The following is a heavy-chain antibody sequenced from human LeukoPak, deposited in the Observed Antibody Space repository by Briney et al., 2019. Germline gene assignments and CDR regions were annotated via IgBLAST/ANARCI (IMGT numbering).Heavy chain of an antibody. CDR2: IIPIFGTA. Sequence: HVASVKVSCKASGGTFSSYAISWVRQAPGQGLEWMGGIIPIFGTANYAQKFQGRVTITADESTSTAYMELSSLRSEDTAVYYCARSAAGRDYYYYYGMDVWGQGTTVTVSS. V-gene: IGHV1-69*13. CDR3: ARSAAGRDYYYYYGMDV. CDR1: GGTFSSYA. D-gene: IGHD6-13*01. J-gene: IGHJ6*02.